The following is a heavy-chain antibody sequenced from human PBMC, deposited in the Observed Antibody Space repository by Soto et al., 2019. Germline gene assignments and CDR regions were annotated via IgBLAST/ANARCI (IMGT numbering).Heavy chain of an antibody. CDR2: IYHGGST. CDR3: ASYPYGSGSSFDI. J-gene: IGHJ3*02. D-gene: IGHD3-10*01. CDR1: GGSISSRNW. Sequence: QVQLQESGPGLVKPSGTLSLTCAVSGGSISSRNWWTWVRQPPGKGLEWIGEIYHGGSTNYNPSLKSRVTISIDKSKNQFSLMLSSVTAADTAVYYCASYPYGSGSSFDIWGQGTMVTVSS. V-gene: IGHV4-4*02.